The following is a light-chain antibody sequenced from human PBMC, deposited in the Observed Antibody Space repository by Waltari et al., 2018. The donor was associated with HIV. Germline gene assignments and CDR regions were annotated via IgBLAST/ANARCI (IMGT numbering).Light chain of an antibody. CDR3: SSYMNSGSLV. J-gene: IGLJ3*02. Sequence: QSGLTQPASISASLGQSITISCIPSPPVFSPRNYTSWFQHHPDKAPQLLIYDDNIRPSGIPFRLSGSRSGNTASLTISGLQVDDEGDYYCSSYMNSGSLVFGGGTKVTVL. CDR2: DDN. CDR1: PPVFSPRNY. V-gene: IGLV2-14*01.